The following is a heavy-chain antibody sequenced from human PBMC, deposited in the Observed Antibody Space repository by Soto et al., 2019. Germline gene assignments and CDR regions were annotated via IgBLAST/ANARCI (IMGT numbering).Heavy chain of an antibody. CDR3: ARDPLRLGELSLIGYFDY. J-gene: IGHJ4*02. CDR1: GFSFSSYS. Sequence: PGGSLIPSCAASGFSFSSYSMNWVRQAPGKGLEWVSNISSGRSNKYYADSVKGRFTISRDNSKNTVYLQMNSLRAEDTAVSYCARDPLRLGELSLIGYFDYWGQGTLVTVSS. V-gene: IGHV3-30*03. D-gene: IGHD3-16*02. CDR2: ISSGRSNK.